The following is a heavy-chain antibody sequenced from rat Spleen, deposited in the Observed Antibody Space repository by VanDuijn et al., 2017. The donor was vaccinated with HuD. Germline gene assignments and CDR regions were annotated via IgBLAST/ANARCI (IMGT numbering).Heavy chain of an antibody. Sequence: EVQLVESGGGLVQPGRSMKLSCAASGFTFTNYYMAWVRQAPTKGLEWVATISYDGSSTYYRDSVKGRFTISKDNAKDTGYLHMNNLRSEDTAMYYCTGGGHSALNWFAYWGQGTLVTVSS. CDR2: ISYDGSST. V-gene: IGHV5-29*01. D-gene: IGHD3-3*01. CDR3: TGGGHSALNWFAY. CDR1: GFTFTNYY. J-gene: IGHJ3*01.